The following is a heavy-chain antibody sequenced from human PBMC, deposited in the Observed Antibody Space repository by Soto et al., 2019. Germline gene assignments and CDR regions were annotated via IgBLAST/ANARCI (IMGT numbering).Heavy chain of an antibody. CDR3: ARDPVDDYAFFAI. CDR2: ISHTGST. V-gene: IGHV4-59*01. D-gene: IGHD4-17*01. Sequence: SETLSLTCSISGGSIGTYYWTWVRQPPGRGLEWIGSISHTGSTNNNPSFKPRLSISVATSKNHFSLKLSSVTAADTAVYYCARDPVDDYAFFAIWGQGALVTVSA. CDR1: GGSIGTYY. J-gene: IGHJ4*02.